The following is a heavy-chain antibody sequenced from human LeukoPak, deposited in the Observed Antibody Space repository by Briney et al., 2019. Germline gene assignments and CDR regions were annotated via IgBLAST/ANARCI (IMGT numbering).Heavy chain of an antibody. V-gene: IGHV3-15*01. Sequence: GGSLRLSCAASGFSFSNVWMSWVRQAPGKGLEWVGRIKSQADGGTADYAAPVKGRFTLSREDSKTTLYLQMNSLKIEDTAVYYCTTRPSYSGYVGDYWGQGTLVTVSS. CDR2: IKSQADGGTA. CDR1: GFSFSNVW. J-gene: IGHJ4*02. CDR3: TTRPSYSGYVGDY. D-gene: IGHD5-12*01.